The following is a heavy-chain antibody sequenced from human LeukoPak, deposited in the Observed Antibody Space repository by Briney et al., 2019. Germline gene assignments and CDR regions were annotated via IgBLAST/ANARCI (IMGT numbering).Heavy chain of an antibody. D-gene: IGHD2-2*01. J-gene: IGHJ3*02. Sequence: ASVKVSCKASGYTFTGYYMHWVRPAPGQGLEGMGWINPNSGGTNYAQKFQGRVTMTRDTSISTAYMELSRLRSDDTAVYYCARVVVVLATAFDIWGQGTMVTVSS. CDR3: ARVVVVLATAFDI. V-gene: IGHV1-2*02. CDR1: GYTFTGYY. CDR2: INPNSGGT.